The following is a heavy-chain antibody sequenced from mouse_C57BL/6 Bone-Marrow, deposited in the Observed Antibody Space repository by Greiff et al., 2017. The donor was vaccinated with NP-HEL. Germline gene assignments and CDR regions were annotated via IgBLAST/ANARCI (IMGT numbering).Heavy chain of an antibody. D-gene: IGHD2-5*01. V-gene: IGHV5-15*01. CDR3: ARGSNYFYYAMDY. Sequence: EVKLMESGGGLVQPGGSLKLSCAASGFTFSDYGLAWVRQAPWTWPEWVAFISHLAYSIYYADTVTGRFTISRENAKNTLYLEMSSLRSEDTAMYYCARGSNYFYYAMDYWGQGTSVTVSS. CDR1: GFTFSDYG. J-gene: IGHJ4*01. CDR2: ISHLAYSI.